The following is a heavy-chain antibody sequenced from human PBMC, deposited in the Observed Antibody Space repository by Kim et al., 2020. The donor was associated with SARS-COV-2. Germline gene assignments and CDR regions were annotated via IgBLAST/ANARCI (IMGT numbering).Heavy chain of an antibody. Sequence: SETLSLTCTVSGGSISSGGYYWSWIRQHPGKGLEWIGYIYYSGSTYYNPSLKSRVTISVDTSKNQFSLKLSSVTAADTAVYYCARSNMVRGVIISPPYNWFDPWGQGTLVTVSS. CDR3: ARSNMVRGVIISPPYNWFDP. D-gene: IGHD3-10*01. CDR2: IYYSGST. V-gene: IGHV4-31*03. CDR1: GGSISSGGYY. J-gene: IGHJ5*02.